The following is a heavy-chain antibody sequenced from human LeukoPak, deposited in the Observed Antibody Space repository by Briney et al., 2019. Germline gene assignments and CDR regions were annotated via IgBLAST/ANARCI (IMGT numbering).Heavy chain of an antibody. J-gene: IGHJ5*02. CDR3: AKGSGSYSWFDP. V-gene: IGHV5-51*01. D-gene: IGHD1-26*01. Sequence: GESLKISCKGSGYRLDTYWIGWARQMPGKGLEWMGVIYPGDSDTRYSPSFQGQVTISADKSISTAYLEWSSLKASDTAMYYCAKGSGSYSWFDPWGQGTLVTVSS. CDR1: GYRLDTYW. CDR2: IYPGDSDT.